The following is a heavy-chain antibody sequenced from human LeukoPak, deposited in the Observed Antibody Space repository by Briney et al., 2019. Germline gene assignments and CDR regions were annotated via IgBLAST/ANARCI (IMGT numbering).Heavy chain of an antibody. CDR2: VYYSGST. CDR3: ARVLDLSKRGLDAFDI. J-gene: IGHJ3*02. V-gene: IGHV4-59*01. CDR1: GGSISSYF. D-gene: IGHD3-16*01. Sequence: SETLSLTCTVSGGSISSYFWSWIRQPPGKGLEWIGDVYYSGSTNYNPSLKSRVTISVDTSKKQFSLKLSSATAADTAVYYCARVLDLSKRGLDAFDIWGQGTMVTVSS.